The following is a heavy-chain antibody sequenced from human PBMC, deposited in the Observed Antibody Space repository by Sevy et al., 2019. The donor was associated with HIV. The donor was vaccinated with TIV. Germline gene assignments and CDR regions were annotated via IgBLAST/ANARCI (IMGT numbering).Heavy chain of an antibody. Sequence: GGSLRLSCATSGFTFGTHAMSWVRQAPRKGLEWVSGISGSGGSTYYADSVKGRFTISRDKSKKTLYLQVNSLRAEDTAVYYCAKGVYDFWSGRSDIFDIWGQGTMVTVSS. CDR2: ISGSGGST. CDR3: AKGVYDFWSGRSDIFDI. V-gene: IGHV3-23*01. CDR1: GFTFGTHA. D-gene: IGHD3-3*01. J-gene: IGHJ3*02.